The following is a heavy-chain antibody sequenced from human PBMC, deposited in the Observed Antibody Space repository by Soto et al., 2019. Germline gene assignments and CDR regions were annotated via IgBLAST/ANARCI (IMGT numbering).Heavy chain of an antibody. CDR2: IYYCGST. Sequence: SETLSLTCTASGGSISSYYWSWIRQPPGKGLEWIGYIYYCGSTNYNPSLKSRVTISVDTSKNQFSLKLSTVTAADTAVYYCTTAPKADYYGSRSYYSNXFDXWAQRTLVTVSS. V-gene: IGHV4-59*01. D-gene: IGHD3-10*01. CDR1: GGSISSYY. CDR3: TTAPKADYYGSRSYYSNXFDX. J-gene: IGHJ5*02.